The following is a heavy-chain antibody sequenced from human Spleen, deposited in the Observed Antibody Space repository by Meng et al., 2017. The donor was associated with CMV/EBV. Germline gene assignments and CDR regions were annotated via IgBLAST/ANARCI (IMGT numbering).Heavy chain of an antibody. V-gene: IGHV3-23*01. J-gene: IGHJ4*02. CDR3: AKSVSPTGNYYFDY. CDR1: GFTFTTYA. D-gene: IGHD1-7*01. Sequence: SCKASGFTFTTYAMNWVRQAPGKGLEWVSAISASGGTTYYADSVKGRFTISRDNSKSTLYLQMNSLRAEDTAVYSCAKSVSPTGNYYFDYWGQGTLVTVSS. CDR2: ISASGGTT.